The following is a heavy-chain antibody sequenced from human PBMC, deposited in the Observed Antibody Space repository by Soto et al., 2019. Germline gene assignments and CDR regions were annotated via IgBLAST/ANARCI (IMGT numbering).Heavy chain of an antibody. D-gene: IGHD4-17*01. CDR3: ARRYGVYFDY. CDR2: IYYSGST. CDR1: GGSFSGYY. J-gene: IGHJ4*02. Sequence: TSETLSLTCAVYGGSFSGYYWSWIRQPPGKGLEWIGYIYYSGSTNYNPSLKSRVTISVDTSKNQFSLKLSSVTAADTAVYYCARRYGVYFDYWGQGTLVTVSS. V-gene: IGHV4-59*08.